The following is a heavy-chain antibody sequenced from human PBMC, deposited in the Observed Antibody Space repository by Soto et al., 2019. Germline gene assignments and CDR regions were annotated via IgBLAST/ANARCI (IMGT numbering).Heavy chain of an antibody. CDR3: ARDTGLAPTVWGY. J-gene: IGHJ4*03. CDR1: GDSIRGGGHY. CDR2: VYHSGST. V-gene: IGHV4-31*03. D-gene: IGHD7-27*01. Sequence: TLSLTCSVSGDSIRGGGHYWNWLRQFPGKGLEWIGYVYHSGSTHYNPSLRGRLTISIDTSKNQFSLRLISVTAADTALYYCARDTGLAPTVWGYWGHGTQVTVSS.